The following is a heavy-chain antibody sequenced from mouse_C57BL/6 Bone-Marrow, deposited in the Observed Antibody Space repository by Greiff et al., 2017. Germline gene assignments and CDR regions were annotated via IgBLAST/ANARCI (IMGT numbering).Heavy chain of an antibody. CDR2: IYPGDGDT. J-gene: IGHJ2*01. V-gene: IGHV1-82*01. D-gene: IGHD6-1*01. Sequence: QVTLKVCGPELVKPGASVKISCKASGYAFSSSWMNRVKQRHGKGLEWIGRIYPGDGDTNYNGKFKGKATLTADKTSSTAYIQLSSLASEDSSVYFCARQYYFDYWGQGTTLTVSS. CDR1: GYAFSSSW. CDR3: ARQYYFDY.